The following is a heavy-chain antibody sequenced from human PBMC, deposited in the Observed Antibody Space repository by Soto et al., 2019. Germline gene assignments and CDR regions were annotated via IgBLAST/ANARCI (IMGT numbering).Heavy chain of an antibody. J-gene: IGHJ4*02. D-gene: IGHD3-22*01. CDR3: ARWEVVTGLDY. CDR2: ISSSGGTT. Sequence: GESLKISCAASGFTFSTSEMSWVRQAPGKGLEWISHISSSGGTTYYADSVKGRFTISRDNANHSLFLQMNSLRVADTAVYYCARWEVVTGLDYWGQGTLVTVSS. CDR1: GFTFSTSE. V-gene: IGHV3-48*03.